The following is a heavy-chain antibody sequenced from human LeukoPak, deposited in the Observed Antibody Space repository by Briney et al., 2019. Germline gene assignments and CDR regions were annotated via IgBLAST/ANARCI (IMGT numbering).Heavy chain of an antibody. V-gene: IGHV1-69*05. CDR1: GGTFSSYA. Sequence: SVKVSCKASGGTFSSYAISWVRQAPGQGLEWMGGIIPIFGTANYAQKFQGRVTITTDESTSTAYMELSSLRSEDTAVYYCARGFPSANRGSFYFDYWGQGTLVTVSS. CDR3: ARGFPSANRGSFYFDY. CDR2: IIPIFGTA. D-gene: IGHD7-27*01. J-gene: IGHJ4*02.